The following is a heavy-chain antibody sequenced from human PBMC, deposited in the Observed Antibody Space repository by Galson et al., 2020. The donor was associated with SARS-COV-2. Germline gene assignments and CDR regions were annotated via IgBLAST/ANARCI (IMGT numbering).Heavy chain of an antibody. CDR1: GFTFSSYG. V-gene: IGHV3-30*03. Sequence: TGGSLRLSCAASGFTFSSYGMHWVRQAPGKGREWVAVISYDGSNKYYADSVKGRFTISRDNSKNTLYLQMNSLRAEDTAVYYCAACIVGATKREYYYYYGMDVWGQGTTVTVSS. CDR2: ISYDGSNK. J-gene: IGHJ6*02. D-gene: IGHD1-26*01. CDR3: AACIVGATKREYYYYYGMDV.